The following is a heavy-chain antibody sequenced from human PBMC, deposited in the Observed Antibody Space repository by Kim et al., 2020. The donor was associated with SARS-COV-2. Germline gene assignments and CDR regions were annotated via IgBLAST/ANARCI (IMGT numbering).Heavy chain of an antibody. CDR2: ISTGASST. V-gene: IGHV3-23*03. CDR3: ATDHNFVSGNSHAEPFFDY. D-gene: IGHD3-10*01. J-gene: IGHJ4*02. Sequence: GIRRVRRDRGEGLEWISAISTGASSTFYAGSVKGRFTIAGDNSKSTLYLQMNGLRADDTAEYFCATDHNFVSGNSHAEPFFDYWGQGTLAT. CDR1: G.